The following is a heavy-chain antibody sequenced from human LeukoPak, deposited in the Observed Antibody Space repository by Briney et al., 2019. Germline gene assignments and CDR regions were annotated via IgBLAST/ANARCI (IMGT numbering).Heavy chain of an antibody. D-gene: IGHD6-6*01. J-gene: IGHJ4*02. Sequence: ASVKVSCKASGYTFTSYYMHWVRQAPGQGLEWMGIINPSGGSTYHADSVKGRFTISRDNSKSTLYLQMNSLRAEDTAVYYCAKDIAARKYFDYWGQGTLVTVSS. CDR2: INPSGGST. CDR3: AKDIAARKYFDY. CDR1: GYTFTSYY. V-gene: IGHV1-46*04.